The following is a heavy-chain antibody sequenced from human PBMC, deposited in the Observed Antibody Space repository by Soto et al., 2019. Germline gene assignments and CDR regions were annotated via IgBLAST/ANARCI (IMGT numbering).Heavy chain of an antibody. CDR3: ARVISCGGGTCSTVQQYYGMDV. D-gene: IGHD2-21*01. CDR1: GFMYSSYC. J-gene: IGHJ6*02. V-gene: IGHV3-21*01. Sequence: EVQLVESGGGLVKPGGSVRLSCAASGFMYSSYCMNWVRQAPGKGLEWVACISLSGSKINYAASVKGRFTISRDNAKNGLYLQMNSVRVEDTAVYYCARVISCGGGTCSTVQQYYGMDVWGPGTKVTVSS. CDR2: ISLSGSKI.